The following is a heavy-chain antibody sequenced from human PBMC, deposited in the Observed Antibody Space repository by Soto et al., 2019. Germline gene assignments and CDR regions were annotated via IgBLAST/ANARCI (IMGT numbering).Heavy chain of an antibody. CDR3: ARHRPHITIFGYGDY. Sequence: GGSLRLSCAASGFTFSSYGMHWVRQAPGKGLEWVAIISYDEINKYYADSVQGRFTISRDNSKNTLYLQMNSLRAEDTAVYYFARHRPHITIFGYGDYWSKGNLVTVYS. J-gene: IGHJ4*02. V-gene: IGHV3-30*03. D-gene: IGHD3-3*01. CDR1: GFTFSSYG. CDR2: ISYDEINK.